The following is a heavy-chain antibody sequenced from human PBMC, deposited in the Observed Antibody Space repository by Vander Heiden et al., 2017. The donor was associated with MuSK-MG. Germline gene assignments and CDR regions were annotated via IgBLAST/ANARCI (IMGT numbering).Heavy chain of an antibody. CDR3: ARHIGYYYSLDV. Sequence: QLQLQESGPGLVKPSETLSLTCTVPGGSISSSSYYWGWIRQPPGKGLEWIGSIYYSGSAYYNPSLKSRLTMSVDTSQNQFSLKLSSVTAADTAVYYCARHIGYYYSLDVWGNGTTVTVSS. CDR2: IYYSGSA. J-gene: IGHJ6*03. D-gene: IGHD2-15*01. V-gene: IGHV4-39*01. CDR1: GGSISSSSYY.